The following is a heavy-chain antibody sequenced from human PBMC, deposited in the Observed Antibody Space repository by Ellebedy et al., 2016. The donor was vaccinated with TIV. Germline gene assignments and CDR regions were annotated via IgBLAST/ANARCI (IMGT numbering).Heavy chain of an antibody. D-gene: IGHD6-13*01. J-gene: IGHJ6*02. V-gene: IGHV1-2*02. CDR2: INPDSGGT. Sequence: ASVKVSCKASGYTFSAYYIHWVRQAPGQRLEWMGWINPDSGGTNFAQGFQGRVTMTRDTAVNTAYMDLSRLESDYTAIYYCARVIRGSSGMDVWGQGTTVTVS. CDR1: GYTFSAYY. CDR3: ARVIRGSSGMDV.